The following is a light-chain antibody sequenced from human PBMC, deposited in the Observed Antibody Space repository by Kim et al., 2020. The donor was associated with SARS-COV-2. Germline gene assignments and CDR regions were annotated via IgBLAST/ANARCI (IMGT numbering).Light chain of an antibody. V-gene: IGLV1-44*01. CDR3: AAWDDGLNGYV. CDR1: SPNVGSNT. J-gene: IGLJ1*01. Sequence: GQSVPISCSGNSPNVGSNTVTGWHQHPATDPNLLMYSDNKRRSGVPARFSGSKYCTSASLAISGLQPEDEEDDYCAAWDDGLNGYVFGTGTKVTVL. CDR2: SDN.